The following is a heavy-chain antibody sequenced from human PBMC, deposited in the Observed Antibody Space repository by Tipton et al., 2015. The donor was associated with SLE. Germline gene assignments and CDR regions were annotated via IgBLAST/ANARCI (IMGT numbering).Heavy chain of an antibody. CDR3: ARVEYSYGPYFDY. V-gene: IGHV3-53*01. D-gene: IGHD5-18*01. J-gene: IGHJ4*02. CDR2: IYSAGST. Sequence: SLRLSCAASGFTVSSNYMSWVRQAPGKGLEWVSVIYSAGSTYYADSVKGRFTTSRDNSKNTLYLQMNSLRAEDTAVYYCARVEYSYGPYFDYWGQGTLVTVSS. CDR1: GFTVSSNY.